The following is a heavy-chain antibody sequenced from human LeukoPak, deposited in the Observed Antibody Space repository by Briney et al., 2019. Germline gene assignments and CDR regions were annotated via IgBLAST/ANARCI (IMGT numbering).Heavy chain of an antibody. CDR3: ARGNRGGWGIYYYGMDV. D-gene: IGHD6-19*01. J-gene: IGHJ6*02. Sequence: PGGSLRLSCAASGFTFDDYAMHWVRQAPGKGLEWVAVIWYDGSNKYYADSVKGRFTISRDNSKNTLYLQMNSLRAEDTAVYYCARGNRGGWGIYYYGMDVWGQGTTVTVSS. CDR1: GFTFDDYA. V-gene: IGHV3-33*08. CDR2: IWYDGSNK.